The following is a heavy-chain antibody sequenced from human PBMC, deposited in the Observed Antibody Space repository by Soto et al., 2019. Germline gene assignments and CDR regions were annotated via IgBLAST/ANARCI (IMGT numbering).Heavy chain of an antibody. J-gene: IGHJ3*02. CDR1: GFTFTSSA. CDR2: IVVGSGNT. Sequence: SVKVSCRASGFTFTSSAVQWVRQARGQRLEWIGWIVVGSGNTNYAQKFQERVTITRDMSTSTAYMELSSLRSEDTAVYYCAAETIGAYAFDICGQGTMVTVSS. V-gene: IGHV1-58*01. D-gene: IGHD3-10*01. CDR3: AAETIGAYAFDI.